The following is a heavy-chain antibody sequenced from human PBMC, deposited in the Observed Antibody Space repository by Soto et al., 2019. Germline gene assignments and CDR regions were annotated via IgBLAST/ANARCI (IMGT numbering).Heavy chain of an antibody. Sequence: QVQLVQSGAEVKKPGASVKVSCKASGYTFTSYGISWVRQAPGQGLEWMGWINPYNGNTNYAQKHQGRVTMTTDTSTNTAYTELRSLRSDDTAVYYSARDWFGIDYWGQGTLVTVSS. CDR2: INPYNGNT. D-gene: IGHD3-16*01. CDR3: ARDWFGIDY. V-gene: IGHV1-18*01. CDR1: GYTFTSYG. J-gene: IGHJ4*02.